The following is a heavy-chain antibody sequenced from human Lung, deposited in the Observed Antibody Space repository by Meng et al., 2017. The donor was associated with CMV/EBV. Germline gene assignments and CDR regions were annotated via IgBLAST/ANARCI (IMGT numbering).Heavy chain of an antibody. CDR1: GGSFSGSY. CDR3: ARLTGTVYVHWFDS. V-gene: IGHV4-34*01. CDR2: IDDTGLT. Sequence: SETLSLXCAVYGGSFSGSYWHWIRQPPGMSLECIGEIDDTGLTKYSQSLNSRVTMLLDTSKKQFSLKLSSVTAVDTAVYYCARLTGTVYVHWFDSWGQGTXVTVSS. D-gene: IGHD1-7*01. J-gene: IGHJ5*01.